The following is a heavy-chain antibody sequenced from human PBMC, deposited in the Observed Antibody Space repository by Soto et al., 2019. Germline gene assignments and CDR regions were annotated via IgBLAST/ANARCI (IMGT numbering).Heavy chain of an antibody. CDR3: ARGRVYDFWSGPYGMDV. Sequence: GGSLRLSCAASGFTFSSYDMHWVRQATGKGLEWVSAIGTAGDTYYPGSVKGRFTISRENAKNSLYLQMNSLRAEDTAVYYCARGRVYDFWSGPYGMDVWGQGTTVTVSS. CDR2: IGTAGDT. D-gene: IGHD3-3*01. J-gene: IGHJ6*02. CDR1: GFTFSSYD. V-gene: IGHV3-13*01.